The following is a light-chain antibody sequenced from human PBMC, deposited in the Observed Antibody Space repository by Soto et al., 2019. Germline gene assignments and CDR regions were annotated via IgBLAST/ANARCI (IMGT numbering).Light chain of an antibody. CDR1: QSVSSY. CDR3: QKRSNWPPIT. J-gene: IGKJ5*01. V-gene: IGKV3-11*01. Sequence: EIVLTQSPATLSLSPGERATLSCRASQSVSSYLAWYQQKPGQAPRLLIYDASNRATGIPARFSGSGSVTDFTLFISCLVFEDFAVYYCQKRSNWPPITFGQGTRLEIK. CDR2: DAS.